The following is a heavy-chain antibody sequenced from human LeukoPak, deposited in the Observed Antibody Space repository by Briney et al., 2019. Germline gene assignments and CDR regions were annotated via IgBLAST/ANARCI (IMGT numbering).Heavy chain of an antibody. J-gene: IGHJ4*02. D-gene: IGHD5-18*01. CDR3: AKDRDTAMASNPPDY. V-gene: IGHV3-23*01. Sequence: GGSLRLSCAASGFTLSSYAMSWVRQAPGKGLEWDSAISGSGGSTYYADSVKGRFTISRDNSKNTLYLQMNSLRAEDTAVYYCAKDRDTAMASNPPDYWGEGTLVTVSS. CDR2: ISGSGGST. CDR1: GFTLSSYA.